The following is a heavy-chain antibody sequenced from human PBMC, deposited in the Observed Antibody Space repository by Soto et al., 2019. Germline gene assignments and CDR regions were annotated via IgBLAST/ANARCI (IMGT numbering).Heavy chain of an antibody. V-gene: IGHV3-30-3*01. CDR3: ARDPSGSSSPPI. CDR2: ISYDGSNK. D-gene: IGHD6-13*01. Sequence: GGSLRLSCAASGFTFSSYAMHWVRQAPGKGLEWVAVISYDGSNKYYADSVKGRFTISRDNSKNTLYLQMNSLRAEDTAVYYCARDPSGSSSPPIWGQGTTVTVSS. J-gene: IGHJ6*02. CDR1: GFTFSSYA.